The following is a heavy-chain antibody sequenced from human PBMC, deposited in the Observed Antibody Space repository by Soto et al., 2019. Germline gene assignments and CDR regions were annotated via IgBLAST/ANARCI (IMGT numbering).Heavy chain of an antibody. CDR1: GFTFSSYS. D-gene: IGHD6-19*01. Sequence: EVQLVESGGGLVKPGGSLRLSCAASGFTFSSYSMNWVRQAPGKGLEWVSSISSSSSYIYYADSVKGRFTISRDNAKNSLYLQMNSLRAEDTAVYYCAARPNSGGWYGKYYYGMDVWGQGTTVTVSS. CDR2: ISSSSSYI. V-gene: IGHV3-21*01. J-gene: IGHJ6*02. CDR3: AARPNSGGWYGKYYYGMDV.